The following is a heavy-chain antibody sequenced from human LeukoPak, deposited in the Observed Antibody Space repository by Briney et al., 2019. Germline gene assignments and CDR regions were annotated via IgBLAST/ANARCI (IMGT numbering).Heavy chain of an antibody. CDR2: IYYSGST. CDR3: ARLNWGYSKAFDI. V-gene: IGHV4-39*07. CDR1: GGSISSSSYY. Sequence: SETLSLTCTVSGGSISSSSYYWGWIRQPPGKGLEWIGSIYYSGSTYYNPSLKSRVTISVDTSKNQFSLKLSSVTAADTAVYYCARLNWGYSKAFDIWGQGTMVTVSS. D-gene: IGHD3-16*01. J-gene: IGHJ3*02.